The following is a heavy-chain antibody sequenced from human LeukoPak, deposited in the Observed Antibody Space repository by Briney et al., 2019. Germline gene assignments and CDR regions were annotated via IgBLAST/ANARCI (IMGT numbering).Heavy chain of an antibody. Sequence: SDTLTLTCAVYGGSFSGYYWTWIRQTPEKGLEWIGEMNPSGSTKYNPSLKSPVTISVDTSKYQCSLELGSVTAADTAVYYCARGRQDVTMIVVVMTAVSYYLDVWGKGTTVTVSS. CDR2: MNPSGST. CDR1: GGSFSGYY. V-gene: IGHV4-34*01. CDR3: ARGRQDVTMIVVVMTAVSYYLDV. D-gene: IGHD3-22*01. J-gene: IGHJ6*03.